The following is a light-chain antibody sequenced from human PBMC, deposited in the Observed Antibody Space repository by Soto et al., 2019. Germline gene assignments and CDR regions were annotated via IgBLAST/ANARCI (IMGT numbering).Light chain of an antibody. CDR1: QSIDNF. V-gene: IGKV1-39*01. J-gene: IGKJ2*01. CDR3: QQRYKTSLSS. CDR2: GES. Sequence: DIQMTQSPAFLSASVGDRVTITCRASQSIDNFVNWYQQKPGKAPKLLIYGESSLQSGVPSRFSGSGSGTDFTLTITSLQPEDSATYHCQQRYKTSLSSFGQGTKVEIK.